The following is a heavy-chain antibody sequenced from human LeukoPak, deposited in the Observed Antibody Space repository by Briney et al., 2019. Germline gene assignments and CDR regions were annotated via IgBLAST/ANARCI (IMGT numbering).Heavy chain of an antibody. D-gene: IGHD3/OR15-3a*01. V-gene: IGHV4-59*01. CDR2: ISYSGST. CDR3: ARDQSLWTGYYIWNYFDP. Sequence: PSETLSLTCSVSGDSIRSYHWSWIRQPPGKGLEWIGYISYSGSTKYNPSLKSRVSISVDTSKNQFSLNLTSVTAADTAVYYCARDQSLWTGYYIWNYFDPWGQGIQLTVSS. J-gene: IGHJ5*02. CDR1: GDSIRSYH.